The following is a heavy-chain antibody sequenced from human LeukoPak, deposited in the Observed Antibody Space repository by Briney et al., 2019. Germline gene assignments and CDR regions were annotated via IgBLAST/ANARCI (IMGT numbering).Heavy chain of an antibody. D-gene: IGHD3-9*01. V-gene: IGHV4-34*01. Sequence: SETLSLTCAVYGGSFRGYYWSWLRQPPGKGLEWMGEINHSGSTNYNQSLKRRVTISVDTSKKQSSLKLSSVTAADTAVYYCARKDDILTGYYLVTYAFDIWGQGTMVTVSS. CDR2: INHSGST. CDR3: ARKDDILTGYYLVTYAFDI. J-gene: IGHJ3*02. CDR1: GGSFRGYY.